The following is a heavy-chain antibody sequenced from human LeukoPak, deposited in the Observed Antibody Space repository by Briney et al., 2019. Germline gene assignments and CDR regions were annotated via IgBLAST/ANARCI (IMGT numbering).Heavy chain of an antibody. Sequence: WVSMLIMWSVCGGCISYYWTWIRQPPGKGLEWIGYIYSSGSTNYNPSLKSRVTISIDTSNNQFSLKLSSVTAADTAVYYCARGRIAAAPYFDYWGQGTLVTVSS. J-gene: IGHJ4*02. V-gene: IGHV4-59*01. CDR3: ARGRIAAAPYFDY. D-gene: IGHD6-13*01. CDR2: IYSSGST. CDR1: GGCISYY.